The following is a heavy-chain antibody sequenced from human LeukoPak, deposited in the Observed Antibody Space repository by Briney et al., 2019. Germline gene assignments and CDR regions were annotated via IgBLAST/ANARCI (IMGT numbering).Heavy chain of an antibody. CDR3: AKDMDYGSSYIDAFDI. CDR1: GFTFSSNW. V-gene: IGHV3-7*01. CDR2: INQDGSEI. J-gene: IGHJ3*02. D-gene: IGHD3-10*01. Sequence: LSGGSLRLSCAASGFTFSSNWMSWVRQAPGEGLEWVANINQDGSEIYYVDSVRGRFTISRDNSKNTLFLQMNSLRAEDTAVYYCAKDMDYGSSYIDAFDIWGRGTMVIVSS.